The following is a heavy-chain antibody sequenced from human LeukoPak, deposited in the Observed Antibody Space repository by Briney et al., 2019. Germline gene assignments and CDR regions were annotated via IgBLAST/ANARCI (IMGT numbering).Heavy chain of an antibody. CDR2: ISAYNGNT. Sequence: ASVKVSCKASGYTFTGYYMHWVRQAPGQGLEWMGWISAYNGNTNYAQKLQGRVTMTTDTSTSTVYMELRSLRSDDTAVYYCAREASSGAYNDYWGQGTLVTVSS. J-gene: IGHJ4*02. V-gene: IGHV1-18*04. D-gene: IGHD1-26*01. CDR1: GYTFTGYY. CDR3: AREASSGAYNDY.